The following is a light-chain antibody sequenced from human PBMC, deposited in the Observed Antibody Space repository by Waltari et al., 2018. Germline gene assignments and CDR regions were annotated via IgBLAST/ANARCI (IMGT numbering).Light chain of an antibody. Sequence: QSVLTQPPSISAAPGPKVTISCSGSNSILGNNYVSWFQQLPGTAPKLLIYENNERPSGIPDRFSGSKSGTSATLGITGLQTGDEADYYCGTWDGSLSAAVFGGGTKLTVL. J-gene: IGLJ3*02. CDR1: NSILGNNY. CDR2: ENN. V-gene: IGLV1-51*02. CDR3: GTWDGSLSAAV.